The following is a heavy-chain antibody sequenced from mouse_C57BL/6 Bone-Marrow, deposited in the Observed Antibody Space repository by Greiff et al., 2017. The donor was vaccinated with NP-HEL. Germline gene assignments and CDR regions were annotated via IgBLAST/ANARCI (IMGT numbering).Heavy chain of an antibody. Sequence: QVQLQQPGAELVRPGSSVKLSCKASGYTFTSYWMHWVKQRPIQGLEWIGNIDPSDSETHYNEKFKDKATLTVDKSSSTAYMQLSSLTSEDSAVYCCARGDDYDSAWFAYWGQGTLVTVSA. CDR1: GYTFTSYW. D-gene: IGHD2-4*01. V-gene: IGHV1-52*01. CDR2: IDPSDSET. J-gene: IGHJ3*01. CDR3: ARGDDYDSAWFAY.